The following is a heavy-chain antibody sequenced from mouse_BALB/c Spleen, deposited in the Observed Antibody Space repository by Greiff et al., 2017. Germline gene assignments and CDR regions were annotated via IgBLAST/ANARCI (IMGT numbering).Heavy chain of an antibody. CDR2: IDPETGGT. V-gene: IGHV1-15*01. CDR1: GYTFTDYE. CDR3: TRGYGGKSGFAP. J-gene: IGHJ3*01. D-gene: IGHD2-14*01. Sequence: QVQLQQSGAELVRPGASVTLSCTASGYTFTDYEMHWVKQTPVHGLEWIGAIDPETGGTAYTQKFKGKATLTADKSSSTAYMELRSLTSEDSAVYYCTRGYGGKSGFAPWGQGALGTVSA.